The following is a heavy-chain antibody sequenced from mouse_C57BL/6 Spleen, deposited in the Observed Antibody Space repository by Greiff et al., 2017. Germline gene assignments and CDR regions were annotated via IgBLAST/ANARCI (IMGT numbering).Heavy chain of an antibody. V-gene: IGHV1-52*01. CDR2: IDPSDSET. D-gene: IGHD1-1*01. CDR1: GYTFTSYW. Sequence: QVQLQQPGAELVRPGSSVKLSCKASGYTFTSYWMHWVKQRPIQGLEWIGNIDPSDSETHYNQKFKDKATLTVDKSSSTAYMQLSSRTSEDSAVYYCARGGPTRAMDYWGQGTSVTVSS. CDR3: ARGGPTRAMDY. J-gene: IGHJ4*01.